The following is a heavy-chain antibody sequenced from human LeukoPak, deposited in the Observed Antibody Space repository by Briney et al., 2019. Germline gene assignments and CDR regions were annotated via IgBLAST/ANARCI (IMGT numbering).Heavy chain of an antibody. CDR1: GFTFSSYS. J-gene: IGHJ4*02. Sequence: GGSLRLSCAASGFTFSSYSMNWVRQAPGKGLEWVSSISSSSSYIYYADSVKGRFTISRDNAKNSLYLQMNSLRAEDTAVYYCAKDNGIGVATILGAPDYWGQGTLVTVSS. V-gene: IGHV3-21*01. CDR2: ISSSSSYI. CDR3: AKDNGIGVATILGAPDY. D-gene: IGHD5-12*01.